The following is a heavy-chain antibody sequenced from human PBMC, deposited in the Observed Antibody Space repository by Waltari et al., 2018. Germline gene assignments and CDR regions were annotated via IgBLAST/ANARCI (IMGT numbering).Heavy chain of an antibody. CDR2: IKSKADGGTI. CDR3: TAGTGTSDCDY. V-gene: IGHV3-15*01. CDR1: GFNFSKAW. Sequence: EVQLVESGGGLVKPGGSLRLSCAASGFNFSKAWMSWVRQAPGKGLEWVGRIKSKADGGTIDYAAPVKGRFTISRDDSKNTLYLQMNSLKTEDTAVYYCTAGTGTSDCDYWGQGTLVTVSS. D-gene: IGHD1-1*01. J-gene: IGHJ4*02.